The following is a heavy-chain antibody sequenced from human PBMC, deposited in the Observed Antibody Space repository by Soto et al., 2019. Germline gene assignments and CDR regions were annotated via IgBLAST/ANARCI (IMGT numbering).Heavy chain of an antibody. D-gene: IGHD5-18*01. CDR1: GGSFSGYY. CDR3: ARGGYSYGYGY. CDR2: INHSGST. Sequence: SETLSLTCAVYGGSFSGYYWSWIRQPPGKGLEWIGEINHSGSTNYNPSLKSRVTISVDTSKNQFSLKLSSVTAADTAVYYCARGGYSYGYGYWGQGTLVTVSS. J-gene: IGHJ4*02. V-gene: IGHV4-34*01.